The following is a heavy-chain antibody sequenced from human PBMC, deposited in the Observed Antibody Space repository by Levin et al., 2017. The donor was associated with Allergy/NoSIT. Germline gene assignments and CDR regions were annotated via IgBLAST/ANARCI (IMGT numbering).Heavy chain of an antibody. Sequence: SETLSLTCTVSGDSISNGYWSHYWSWLRQPPGKGLEWIGYIYHSGSTNYNPSLKNRVTMSVDTINNQFSLKLSSVSAADTAVYYCARWHYERWFDPWGQGTLVIVSS. J-gene: IGHJ5*02. CDR3: ARWHYERWFDP. CDR1: GDSISNGYWSHY. D-gene: IGHD1-7*01. CDR2: IYHSGST. V-gene: IGHV4-61*01.